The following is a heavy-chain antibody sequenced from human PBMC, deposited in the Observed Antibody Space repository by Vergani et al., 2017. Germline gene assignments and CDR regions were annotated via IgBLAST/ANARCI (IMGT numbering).Heavy chain of an antibody. Sequence: QVQLLESGPGLLKPSETLSLTCSVSGYSITSGYYWGWIRQPPGRGLEWIGSIYHTGSTYYNPSLKSRVTISVDTSKNQFSLKLSSVTAADTAVYYCARGNGRFDYWGQGTLVTVSS. D-gene: IGHD2-8*01. CDR1: GYSITSGYY. CDR3: ARGNGRFDY. CDR2: IYHTGST. J-gene: IGHJ4*02. V-gene: IGHV4-38-2*02.